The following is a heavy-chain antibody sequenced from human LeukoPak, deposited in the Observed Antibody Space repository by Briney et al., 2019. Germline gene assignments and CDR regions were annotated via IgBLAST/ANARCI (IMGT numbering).Heavy chain of an antibody. CDR3: ARDLSSVPTR. Sequence: GGSLRLSCAAPGFTFSNYWMHWVRQAPGEGLVWVSRINSDGTTTNYADSVKGRFTISRDNAKNTLYLQMNSLRDEDTAVYYCARDLSSVPTRWGQGTLVTVSS. CDR2: INSDGTTT. V-gene: IGHV3-74*01. D-gene: IGHD3-10*01. CDR1: GFTFSNYW. J-gene: IGHJ4*02.